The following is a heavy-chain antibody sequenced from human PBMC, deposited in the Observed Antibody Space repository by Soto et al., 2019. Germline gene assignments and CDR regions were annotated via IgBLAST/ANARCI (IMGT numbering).Heavy chain of an antibody. Sequence: PSETLSLTCTVSGGSISSGGCYWSCIRQHPGKGLEWIGYIYYSGSTYYNPSLKSRVTISVDTSKNQFSLKLSSVTAADTAVYYCARDSRGSGSYSHWGQGTLVTVS. CDR3: ARDSRGSGSYSH. CDR1: GGSISSGGCY. CDR2: IYYSGST. D-gene: IGHD3-10*01. J-gene: IGHJ4*02. V-gene: IGHV4-31*03.